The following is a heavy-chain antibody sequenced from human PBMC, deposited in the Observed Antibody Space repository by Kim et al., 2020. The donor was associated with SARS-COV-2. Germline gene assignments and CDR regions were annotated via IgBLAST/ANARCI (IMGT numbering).Heavy chain of an antibody. D-gene: IGHD5-12*01. V-gene: IGHV3-30*07. J-gene: IGHJ4*02. CDR3: AREYSGYDSKYFDY. Sequence: ADSVKGRITIARDNSKNTLYLQMNSLRAEDTAVYYCAREYSGYDSKYFDYWGQGTLVTVSS.